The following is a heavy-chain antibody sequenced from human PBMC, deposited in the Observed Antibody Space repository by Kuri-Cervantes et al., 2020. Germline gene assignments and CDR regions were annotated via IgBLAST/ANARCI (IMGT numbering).Heavy chain of an antibody. CDR2: ISSSSSTI. V-gene: IGHV3-48*01. D-gene: IGHD3-10*01. Sequence: GESLKISCAASGFTFSKYSMNWVRQAPGKGLEWVSYISSSSSTIYYADSVKGRFTISRDNSKNTLYLQMNSLRAEDTAVYYCARGVRGVQPLFDYWGQGTLVTVSS. J-gene: IGHJ4*02. CDR1: GFTFSKYS. CDR3: ARGVRGVQPLFDY.